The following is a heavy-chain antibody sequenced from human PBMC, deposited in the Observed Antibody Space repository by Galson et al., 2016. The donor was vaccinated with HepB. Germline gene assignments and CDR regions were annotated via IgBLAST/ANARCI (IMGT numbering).Heavy chain of an antibody. CDR1: GYTFSDYG. Sequence: SLRLSCAASGYTFSDYGMHWVRQAPGKGLEWVAVTYHDGSLKYYADSVKGRFTISKDNSKNTVYLQMSNLRAEDTAVYYCARGEEAFCGSDCYFFDHWGQGTLVTVSS. D-gene: IGHD2-21*02. CDR3: ARGEEAFCGSDCYFFDH. CDR2: TYHDGSLK. V-gene: IGHV3-33*01. J-gene: IGHJ4*02.